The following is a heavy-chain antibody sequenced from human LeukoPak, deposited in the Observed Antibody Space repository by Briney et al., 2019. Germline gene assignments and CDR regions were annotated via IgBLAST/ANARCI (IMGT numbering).Heavy chain of an antibody. D-gene: IGHD6-19*01. CDR1: GFTFSSYA. V-gene: IGHV3-23*01. J-gene: IGHJ3*02. CDR2: ISGSGGST. CDR3: AKGTLAAPGAFDI. Sequence: GGSLRLSCAASGFTFSSYAMSWVRQAPGKGLEWVSAISGSGGSTYYADSVKGRFTISRDNSKNTLYLQTNSLRAEDTAVYYCAKGTLAAPGAFDIWGQGTMVTVSS.